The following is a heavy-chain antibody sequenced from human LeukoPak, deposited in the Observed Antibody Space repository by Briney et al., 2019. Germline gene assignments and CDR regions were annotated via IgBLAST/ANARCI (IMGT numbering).Heavy chain of an antibody. D-gene: IGHD1-26*01. CDR3: ARDDSGSLYGYYYYGMDV. J-gene: IGHJ6*02. CDR1: GYTFTSYG. Sequence: ASVKVSCKASGYTFTSYGISWVRQAPGQGLEGMGWISAYNGNTNYAQKLQGRVTMTTHTSTSTAYMELRGLRPDDTAVYYCARDDSGSLYGYYYYGMDVWGQGTTVTVSS. V-gene: IGHV1-18*01. CDR2: ISAYNGNT.